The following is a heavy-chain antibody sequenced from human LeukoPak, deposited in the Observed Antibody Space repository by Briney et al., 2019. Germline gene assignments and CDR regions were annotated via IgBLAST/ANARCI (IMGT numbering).Heavy chain of an antibody. V-gene: IGHV4-30-4*08. J-gene: IGHJ3*02. D-gene: IGHD5-24*01. CDR3: ASKMATITAAFDT. CDR1: GGSISSGGYY. Sequence: SETLSLTCTVSGGSISSGGYYWSWIRQPPGEGLEWIGYIYYSGSTYYNPSLKSRVTISVDTSKNQFSLKLSSVTAADTAVYYCASKMATITAAFDTWGQGTMVTVSS. CDR2: IYYSGST.